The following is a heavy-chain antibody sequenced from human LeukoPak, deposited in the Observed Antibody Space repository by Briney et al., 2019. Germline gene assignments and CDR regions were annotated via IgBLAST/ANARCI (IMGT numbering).Heavy chain of an antibody. CDR1: GGSFSGYY. CDR3: ARGVRVRGAHPSTYYYYYYMDV. CDR2: INHSGST. J-gene: IGHJ6*03. D-gene: IGHD3-10*01. Sequence: SETLSLTCAVYGGSFSGYYWSWIRQPPGKGLEWIGEINHSGSTNYNPSLKSRVTISVDTSKNQFSLKLSSVTAVDTAVYYCARGVRVRGAHPSTYYYYYYMDVWGKGTTVTVSS. V-gene: IGHV4-34*01.